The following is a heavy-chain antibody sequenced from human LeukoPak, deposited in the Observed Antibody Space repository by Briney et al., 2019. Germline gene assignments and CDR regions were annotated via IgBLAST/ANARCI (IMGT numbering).Heavy chain of an antibody. J-gene: IGHJ4*02. CDR2: IYPGDAGT. Sequence: GESLKISCKASGYSFTSDWIGWWRQLPGRGLVWMGVIYPGDAGTGYSPSFQGQVTISADKSISTAHLQWSSLKASDTAMYYCARRGAGYDYWGQGPLVPVSS. V-gene: IGHV5-51*01. CDR1: GYSFTSDW. D-gene: IGHD2-15*01. CDR3: ARRGAGYDY.